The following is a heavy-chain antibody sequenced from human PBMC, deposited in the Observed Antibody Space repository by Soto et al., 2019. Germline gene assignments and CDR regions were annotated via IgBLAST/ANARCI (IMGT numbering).Heavy chain of an antibody. V-gene: IGHV3-30*03. J-gene: IGHJ4*02. Sequence: GGSLRLSCAASGFTFSSYGMHWVRQAPGKGLEWVTVISNDGNKEYYADSVKGRFAISRDNSKNTLYLQMNSLRAEDTAVYYCARDPGTIFEVINYYFDFWGQGTLVTVSS. CDR3: ARDPGTIFEVINYYFDF. D-gene: IGHD3-3*01. CDR2: ISNDGNKE. CDR1: GFTFSSYG.